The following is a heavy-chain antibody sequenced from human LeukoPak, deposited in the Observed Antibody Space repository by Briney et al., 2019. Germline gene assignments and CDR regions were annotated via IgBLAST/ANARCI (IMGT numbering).Heavy chain of an antibody. J-gene: IGHJ4*02. CDR1: GFTFSSYG. CDR3: AKDSSRTVTTGDY. CDR2: ISYDGSNK. V-gene: IGHV3-30*18. Sequence: GRSLRLSCAASGFTFSSYGMHWVRQAPGKGLEWVAVISYDGSNKYYADSVKGRFTISRDNSKNTLYLQMNSLRAEDTAVYYCAKDSSRTVTTGDYWGQGTLVTVSS. D-gene: IGHD4-17*01.